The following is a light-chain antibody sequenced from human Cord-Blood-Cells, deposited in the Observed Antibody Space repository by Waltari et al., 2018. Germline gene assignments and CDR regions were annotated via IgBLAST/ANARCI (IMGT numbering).Light chain of an antibody. CDR1: SSDVGGYNY. Sequence: QSALTQPASVSGSPGQSITIPCTGTSSDVGGYNYVSLYQQHPGKAPKLMIYDVSNRPSGVSNRFSGSKSGNTASLTISGLQAEDEADYYCSSYTSSSTLTFGGGTKLTVL. CDR2: DVS. J-gene: IGLJ3*02. V-gene: IGLV2-14*03. CDR3: SSYTSSSTLT.